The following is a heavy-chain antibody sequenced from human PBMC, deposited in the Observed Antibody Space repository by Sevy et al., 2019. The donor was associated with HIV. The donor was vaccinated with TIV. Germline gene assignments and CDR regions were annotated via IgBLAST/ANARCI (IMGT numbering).Heavy chain of an antibody. D-gene: IGHD6-13*01. CDR2: IKQDGSEK. J-gene: IGHJ6*03. CDR3: ARESSYSSSWYGAGGYYYYYMDV. V-gene: IGHV3-7*01. Sequence: GGSLRLSCAASGFTFSSYWMSWVRQAPGKGLEWVANIKQDGSEKYYVDSVKGRFTISRDNAKNSLYLQMNSLRAEDTAVYYCARESSYSSSWYGAGGYYYYYMDVWGKWTTVTVSS. CDR1: GFTFSSYW.